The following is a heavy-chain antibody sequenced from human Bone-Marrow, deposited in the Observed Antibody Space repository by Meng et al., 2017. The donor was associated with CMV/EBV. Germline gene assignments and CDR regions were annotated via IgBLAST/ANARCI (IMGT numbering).Heavy chain of an antibody. V-gene: IGHV3-30*02. Sequence: GESLKISCAASGFTFSSYGMHWVRQAPGKGLEWVAFIRYDGSNKYYADSVKGRFTISRDNSKNTLYLQMNSLRAEDTAVYYCAKEGYYGSGYGMDVWGHGTTVTVSS. D-gene: IGHD3-10*01. CDR1: GFTFSSYG. CDR3: AKEGYYGSGYGMDV. CDR2: IRYDGSNK. J-gene: IGHJ6*02.